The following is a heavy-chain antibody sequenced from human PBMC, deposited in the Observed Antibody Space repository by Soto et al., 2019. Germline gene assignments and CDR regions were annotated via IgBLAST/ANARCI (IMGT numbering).Heavy chain of an antibody. V-gene: IGHV1-8*01. Sequence: ASVKVSCKASGYTFTSYDINWVRQATGQGLEWMGWMNPNSGNTGYAQKFQGRVTMARNTSISTAYMELSSLRSEDTAVYYCARISRITMVRGVNYYYYGMDVWGQGTTVTVSS. D-gene: IGHD3-10*01. J-gene: IGHJ6*02. CDR3: ARISRITMVRGVNYYYYGMDV. CDR2: MNPNSGNT. CDR1: GYTFTSYD.